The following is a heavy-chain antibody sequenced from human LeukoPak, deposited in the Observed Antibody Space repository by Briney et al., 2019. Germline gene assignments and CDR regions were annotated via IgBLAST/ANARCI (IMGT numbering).Heavy chain of an antibody. V-gene: IGHV1-46*01. CDR2: INPSGGST. Sequence: GASVKVSCKASGYTFTSYYMHWVRQAPGQGLEWMGIINPSGGSTSYAQKFQGRVTMTRDTSMSTVYMELSSLRSEDTAVYYCAGSQLSIPSFDYWGQGTLVTVSS. D-gene: IGHD5-18*01. J-gene: IGHJ4*02. CDR3: AGSQLSIPSFDY. CDR1: GYTFTSYY.